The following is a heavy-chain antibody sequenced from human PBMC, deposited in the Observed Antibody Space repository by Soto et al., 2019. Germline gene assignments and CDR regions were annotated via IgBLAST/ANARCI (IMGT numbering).Heavy chain of an antibody. Sequence: GGSLRLSCAASGFTFSSYAMSWVRQAPEKGLKWVSAISGSSGSTYYADSVKGWFTISSDNSKNTMYLPKKSRNAEDTAVYYCAKVVWDILCFGELEPNWFDPWGRGTLVTVSS. CDR3: AKVVWDILCFGELEPNWFDP. D-gene: IGHD3-10*01. J-gene: IGHJ5*02. CDR1: GFTFSSYA. V-gene: IGHV3-23*01. CDR2: ISGSSGST.